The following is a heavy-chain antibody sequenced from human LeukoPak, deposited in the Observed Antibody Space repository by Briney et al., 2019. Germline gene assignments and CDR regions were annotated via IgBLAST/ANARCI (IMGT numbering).Heavy chain of an antibody. CDR3: ATASERYDYVWGSYRPPEY. CDR1: GFTFSSYE. D-gene: IGHD3-16*02. J-gene: IGHJ4*02. V-gene: IGHV3-48*03. CDR2: ISSSGSTI. Sequence: PGGSLRLSCAASGFTFSSYEMNWVRQAPGKGLEWVSYISSSGSTIYYADSVKGRFTISRDKAKNSLYLQMNSLRAEDTAVYYCATASERYDYVWGSYRPPEYWGQGTLVTVSS.